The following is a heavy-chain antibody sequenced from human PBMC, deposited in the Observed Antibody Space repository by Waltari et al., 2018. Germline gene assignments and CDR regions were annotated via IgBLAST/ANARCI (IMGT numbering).Heavy chain of an antibody. CDR2: IRHPGST. CDR1: GASFSDYY. D-gene: IGHD3-3*01. V-gene: IGHV4-34*01. Sequence: QVQLQQWCAGLLGPSVTLSLTCAVYGASFSDYYWGWVRQPPGKGLEWIGEIRHPGSTNYNTALKCRLTISIDTPRSQVSLSMSAVTDAETALYFCTRGGNYDFWSHRPFVSPWGQGTLVTVSS. CDR3: TRGGNYDFWSHRPFVSP. J-gene: IGHJ5*02.